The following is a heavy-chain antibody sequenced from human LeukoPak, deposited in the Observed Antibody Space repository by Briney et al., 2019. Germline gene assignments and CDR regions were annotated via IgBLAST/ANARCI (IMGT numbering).Heavy chain of an antibody. CDR1: GGTFISYA. Sequence: SVKVSCKASGGTFISYAISWVRQAPGQGLEWMGGIIPIFGTANYAQKFQGRVTITADESTSTAYMELSSLRSEDTAVYYCAREKVSYYDFWGGYYDYWGQGTLVTVSS. D-gene: IGHD3-3*01. CDR2: IIPIFGTA. CDR3: AREKVSYYDFWGGYYDY. V-gene: IGHV1-69*13. J-gene: IGHJ4*02.